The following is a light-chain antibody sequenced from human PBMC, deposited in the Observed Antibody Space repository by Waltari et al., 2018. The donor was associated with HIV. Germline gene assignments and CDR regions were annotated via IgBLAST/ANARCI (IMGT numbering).Light chain of an antibody. CDR2: EVS. CDR1: SGDVGSYNL. Sequence: QSALTQPASVSGSPGQSITISCTGSSGDVGSYNLVSWYQLLPGKAPKLLIYEVSKRPSGVSNRFSGSKSDTTASLTISGLQADDEADYYCSSYAGSHTLIFGGGTKLTVL. V-gene: IGLV2-23*02. J-gene: IGLJ2*01. CDR3: SSYAGSHTLI.